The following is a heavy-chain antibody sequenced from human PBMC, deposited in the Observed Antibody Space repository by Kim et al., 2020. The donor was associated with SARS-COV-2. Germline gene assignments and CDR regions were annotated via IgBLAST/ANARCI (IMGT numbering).Heavy chain of an antibody. CDR1: GGSFSGYY. V-gene: IGHV4-34*01. CDR2: INHSGST. CDR3: ARSIGQQLLSY. Sequence: SETLSLTCAVYGGSFSGYYWSWIRQPPGKGLEWIGEINHSGSTNYNPSLKSRVTISVDTSKNQFSLKLSSVTAADTAVYYCARSIGQQLLSYWGQGTLVTVSS. J-gene: IGHJ4*02. D-gene: IGHD6-13*01.